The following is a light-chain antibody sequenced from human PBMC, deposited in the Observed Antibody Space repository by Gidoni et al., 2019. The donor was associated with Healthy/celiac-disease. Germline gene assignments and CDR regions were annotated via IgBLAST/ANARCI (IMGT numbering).Light chain of an antibody. CDR2: DAS. CDR1: QSVSSY. V-gene: IGKV3-11*01. Sequence: EIVLTQSPATLSLSPGESATLSCRASQSVSSYLAWYQQKPGQAPRLLIYDASNRATGIPARFSGSGFGTDFTLTISSLEPEDFAVYYCQQRSNWLSWTFGQGTKVEIK. CDR3: QQRSNWLSWT. J-gene: IGKJ1*01.